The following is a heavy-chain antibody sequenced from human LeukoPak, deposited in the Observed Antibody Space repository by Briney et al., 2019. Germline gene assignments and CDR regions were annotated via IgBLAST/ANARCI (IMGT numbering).Heavy chain of an antibody. J-gene: IGHJ4*02. CDR1: GYSLTYYW. V-gene: IGHV5-51*01. D-gene: IGHD5-24*01. CDR3: AGSGIEGYNSFSPFDY. CDR2: IYAGDYDT. Sequence: GEALKISCKGSGYSLTYYWIGWVRQMPWKGLEWMGIIYAGDYDTRYSPSFRGQVTISADTSISTAYLQRSSLKAADTAMYYCAGSGIEGYNSFSPFDYWGQGTLVTVSS.